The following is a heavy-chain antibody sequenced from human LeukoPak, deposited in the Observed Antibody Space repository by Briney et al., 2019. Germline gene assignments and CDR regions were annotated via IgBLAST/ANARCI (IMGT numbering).Heavy chain of an antibody. J-gene: IGHJ4*02. CDR3: ARAVSFSGSAVTGGAH. CDR1: GYTFTSYG. Sequence: ASVNVSCKASGYTFTSYGISWGSQAAGQGLEGIGWISVYNGNTIYAQKLQGRVTMTTDTSTSTAYMGLRSLQSDDTAVYYCARAVSFSGSAVTGGAHWGQGTLVTVSS. CDR2: ISVYNGNT. V-gene: IGHV1-18*01. D-gene: IGHD6-19*01.